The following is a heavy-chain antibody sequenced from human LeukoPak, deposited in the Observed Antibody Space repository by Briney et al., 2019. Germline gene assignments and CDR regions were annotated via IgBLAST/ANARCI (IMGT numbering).Heavy chain of an antibody. CDR1: GFTFSSYA. V-gene: IGHV3-23*01. CDR3: TRNSGWYGLS. CDR2: IDYDGGSG. D-gene: IGHD6-19*01. Sequence: GGSLRLSCEASGFTFSSYAMSWVRQAPGKGLEWVSSIDYDGGSGHYADSVKGRFTISRDNSNNTLFLHLNSLRGEDTAVYYCTRNSGWYGLSWGQGTLVTVSS. J-gene: IGHJ1*01.